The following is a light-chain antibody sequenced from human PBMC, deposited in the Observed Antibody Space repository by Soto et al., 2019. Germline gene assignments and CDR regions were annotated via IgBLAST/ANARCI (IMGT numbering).Light chain of an antibody. Sequence: EIVLTQAPGTLSLSPGERATLSCRASQTIINNYLAWYQQKPGQAPRLLIHDASSRATGIPDRFSGSGSGTDFTLTISRLEPEDSAVYYCQQCATSSLTFGQGTKVEIK. V-gene: IGKV3-20*01. CDR1: QTIINNY. CDR2: DAS. J-gene: IGKJ1*01. CDR3: QQCATSSLT.